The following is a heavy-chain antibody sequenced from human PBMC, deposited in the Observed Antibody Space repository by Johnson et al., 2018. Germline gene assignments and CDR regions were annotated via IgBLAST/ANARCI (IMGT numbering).Heavy chain of an antibody. V-gene: IGHV3-21*01. J-gene: IGHJ3*02. D-gene: IGHD3-9*01. Sequence: VQLVESGGGLVKPGGSLRLSCAASGFTFSNYLMNWVRQAPGKGLEWVSSISTSGGYIHYADSVKGRFTIARDNSKNSLFLQMNSLRAEDTAVYYCAKDRFGWPTPNDAFDIWGQGTMVTVSS. CDR1: GFTFSNYL. CDR2: ISTSGGYI. CDR3: AKDRFGWPTPNDAFDI.